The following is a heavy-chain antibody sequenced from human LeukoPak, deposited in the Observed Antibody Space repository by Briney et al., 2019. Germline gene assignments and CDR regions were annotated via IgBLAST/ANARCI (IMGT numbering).Heavy chain of an antibody. CDR3: ARAVGYCSGGSCYPGSAFDI. Sequence: KPSETLSLTCTASGGSISSYYWSWIRQPPGKGLEWIGYIYYSGSTNYNPSLKSRVTISVDTSKNQFSLKLSSVTAADTAVYYCARAVGYCSGGSCYPGSAFDIWGQGTMVTVSS. V-gene: IGHV4-59*01. CDR2: IYYSGST. CDR1: GGSISSYY. J-gene: IGHJ3*02. D-gene: IGHD2-15*01.